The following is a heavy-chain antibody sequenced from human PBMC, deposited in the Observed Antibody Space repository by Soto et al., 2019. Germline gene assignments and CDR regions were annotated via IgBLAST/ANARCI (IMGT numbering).Heavy chain of an antibody. CDR1: GYSFTSYF. V-gene: IGHV5-51*01. CDR3: ARRDCSSTSCYKSYYYGMDV. J-gene: IGHJ6*02. D-gene: IGHD2-2*02. Sequence: LGESRKISCKGSGYSFTSYFIGLVGQMPGKGLEWMGIIYPGDSDTRYSPSFQGQVTISADKSISTAYLQWSSLKASDTAMYYCARRDCSSTSCYKSYYYGMDVWGQGTTVTVSS. CDR2: IYPGDSDT.